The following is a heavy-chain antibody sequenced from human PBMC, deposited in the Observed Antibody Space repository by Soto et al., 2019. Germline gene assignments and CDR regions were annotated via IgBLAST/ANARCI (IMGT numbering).Heavy chain of an antibody. D-gene: IGHD3-9*01. CDR1: GFTFSSYA. Sequence: GGFLRLSCAASGFTFSSYAMHWVRQAPGKGLEWVAAISSDGSKKYFVDSVKGRFTISRDNSKNTLYLQTNSLRVEDTAVYYCAKDYDILTGYFRAQGMDVWGQGTTVTVSS. CDR3: AKDYDILTGYFRAQGMDV. CDR2: ISSDGSKK. V-gene: IGHV3-30*18. J-gene: IGHJ6*02.